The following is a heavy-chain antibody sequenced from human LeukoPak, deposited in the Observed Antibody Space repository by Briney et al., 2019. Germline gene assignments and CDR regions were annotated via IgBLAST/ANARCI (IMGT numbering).Heavy chain of an antibody. J-gene: IGHJ4*02. Sequence: ASVKVSCEASGGTFSSYAISWVRQAPGQGLEWMGGIIPIFGTANYAQKFQGRVTITADESTSTAYMELSSLRSEDTAVYYCARGLPLTGYYFDYWGQGTLVTVSS. CDR2: IIPIFGTA. CDR3: ARGLPLTGYYFDY. CDR1: GGTFSSYA. V-gene: IGHV1-69*13. D-gene: IGHD3-9*01.